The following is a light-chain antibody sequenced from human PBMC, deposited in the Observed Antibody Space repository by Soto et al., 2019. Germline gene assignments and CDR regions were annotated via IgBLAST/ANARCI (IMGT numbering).Light chain of an antibody. CDR3: SSYTTSSTLYV. Sequence: QSALTQPASVSGSPGQSITISCTGTSSDVGNYNYGSWYQQHPVKAPQLMIFQVSNRASGVSNRFSGSKSGDTASLTISGLQAEDEADYYCSSYTTSSTLYVFGTGTKVTVL. CDR1: SSDVGNYNY. V-gene: IGLV2-14*01. CDR2: QVS. J-gene: IGLJ1*01.